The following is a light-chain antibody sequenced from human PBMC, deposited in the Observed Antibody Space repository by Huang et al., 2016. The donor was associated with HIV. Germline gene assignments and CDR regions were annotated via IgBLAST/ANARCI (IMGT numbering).Light chain of an antibody. Sequence: EIVMTQSPATLSVSPGERATLSCRASQTVTTNLVWYQQKPGQAPRLLIYESSTRATVIPARFSGSGSGTEFTLTISSLQSEDFAVYHCQQYNNWPQTFGQGTKVEIK. CDR2: ESS. CDR3: QQYNNWPQT. V-gene: IGKV3-15*01. CDR1: QTVTTN. J-gene: IGKJ1*01.